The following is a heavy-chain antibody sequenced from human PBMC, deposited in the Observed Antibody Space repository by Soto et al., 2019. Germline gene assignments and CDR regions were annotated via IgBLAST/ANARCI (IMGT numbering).Heavy chain of an antibody. D-gene: IGHD5-18*01. CDR2: IYYSGST. Sequence: PSETLSLTCTVSGGSISSYYWSWIRQSPGKGLEWIGYIYYSGSTNYNPSLKSRVIISVDMSKNQFSLKLSSVTAADTAVYYCTRGHNFGYSTFDYWGQGTLVTVSS. J-gene: IGHJ4*02. V-gene: IGHV4-59*01. CDR3: TRGHNFGYSTFDY. CDR1: GGSISSYY.